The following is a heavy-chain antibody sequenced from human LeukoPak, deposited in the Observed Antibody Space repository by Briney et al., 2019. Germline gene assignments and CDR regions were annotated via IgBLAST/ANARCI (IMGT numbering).Heavy chain of an antibody. J-gene: IGHJ3*02. CDR1: GGSISSYY. CDR2: IYHSGST. D-gene: IGHD3-10*01. V-gene: IGHV4-59*12. CDR3: ARNTNMVRGVINAFDI. Sequence: SETLSLTCTVSGGSISSYYRSWIRQPPGKGLEWIGYIYHSGSTYYNPSLKSRVTISVDRSKNQFSLKLSSVTAADTAVYYCARNTNMVRGVINAFDIWGQGTMVTVSS.